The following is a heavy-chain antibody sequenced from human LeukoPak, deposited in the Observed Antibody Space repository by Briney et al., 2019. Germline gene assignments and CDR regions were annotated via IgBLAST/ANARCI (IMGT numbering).Heavy chain of an antibody. CDR2: IYYSGST. Sequence: SETLSLTCTVSGGSISSSSWSWIRQPPGKGLEWIGYIYYSGSTTYNPSLKSRVTISVDTSKNHFTLKLSSVTAADTAVYYCARNLYSSGLDYWGQGTLVTVSS. J-gene: IGHJ4*02. D-gene: IGHD6-25*01. V-gene: IGHV4-59*08. CDR3: ARNLYSSGLDY. CDR1: GGSISSSS.